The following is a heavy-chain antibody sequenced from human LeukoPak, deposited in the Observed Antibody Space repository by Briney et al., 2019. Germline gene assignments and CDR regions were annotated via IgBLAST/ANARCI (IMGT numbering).Heavy chain of an antibody. Sequence: ASVKVSCKASGYTFTGYYMHWVRQAPGQGLEWMGWINPNSGGTNYAQKFQGRVTMTRDTSISTAYMELSRLRSDDTAVYYCVSVLLWFGELFYRDQGTLVTVSS. J-gene: IGHJ4*02. D-gene: IGHD3-10*01. CDR2: INPNSGGT. CDR1: GYTFTGYY. CDR3: VSVLLWFGELFY. V-gene: IGHV1-2*02.